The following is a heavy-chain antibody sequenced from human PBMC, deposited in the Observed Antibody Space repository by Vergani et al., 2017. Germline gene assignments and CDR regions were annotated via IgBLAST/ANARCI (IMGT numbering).Heavy chain of an antibody. J-gene: IGHJ3*02. D-gene: IGHD3-10*01. CDR1: GYSFTSYW. V-gene: IGHV5-51*01. CDR2: IYPGDSDT. CDR3: ARRVTMVRGVISKYDAFDI. Sequence: EVQLVQSGAEVKKPGESLKISCKGSGYSFTSYWIGWVRQMPGKGLEWMGIIYPGDSDTRYSPSFQGQVTISADKSISTAYLQWSSLKASDTAMYYCARRVTMVRGVISKYDAFDIWSQGTMVTVSS.